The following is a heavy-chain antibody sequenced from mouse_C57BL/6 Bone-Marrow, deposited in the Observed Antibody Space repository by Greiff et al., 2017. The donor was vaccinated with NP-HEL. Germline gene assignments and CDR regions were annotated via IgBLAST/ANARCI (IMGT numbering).Heavy chain of an antibody. V-gene: IGHV1-80*01. CDR2: IYPGDGDT. J-gene: IGHJ1*03. Sequence: VQLQQSGAELMKPGASVKLSCKASGYAFSSYWMNWVKQRPGKGLEWIGQIYPGDGDTNYNGKFKGKATLTADKSSSTAYMQLSSLTSEDSAVYFCAKPLYYGSSYGGYWYFDVWGTGTMVTVSS. CDR1: GYAFSSYW. CDR3: AKPLYYGSSYGGYWYFDV. D-gene: IGHD1-1*01.